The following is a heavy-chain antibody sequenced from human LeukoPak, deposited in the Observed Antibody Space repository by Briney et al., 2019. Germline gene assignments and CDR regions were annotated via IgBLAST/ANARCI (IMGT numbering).Heavy chain of an antibody. D-gene: IGHD5-18*01. V-gene: IGHV4-61*02. J-gene: IGHJ5*02. CDR3: ARDRGPDTAMVYWFDP. Sequence: PSETLSLTCSVSGGSISSGSYYWSWIRQPAGKGLEWIGRIYTSGSTNYNPSLKSRVTISVDTSKNQFSLKLSSVTAADTAVYYCARDRGPDTAMVYWFDPWGQGTLVTVSS. CDR2: IYTSGST. CDR1: GGSISSGSYY.